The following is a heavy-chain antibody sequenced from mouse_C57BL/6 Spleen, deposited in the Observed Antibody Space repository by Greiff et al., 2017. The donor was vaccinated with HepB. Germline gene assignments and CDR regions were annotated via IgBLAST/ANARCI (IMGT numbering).Heavy chain of an antibody. CDR2: IRNKANGYTT. CDR3: ARLCNYGGLYYFDY. CDR1: GFTFTDYY. J-gene: IGHJ2*01. D-gene: IGHD2-1*01. Sequence: EVKLVESGGGLVQPGGSLSLSCAASGFTFTDYYMSWVRQPPGKALEWLGFIRNKANGYTTEYSASVKGRFTISRDNSQSILYLQMNALRAEDSATYYSARLCNYGGLYYFDYWGQGTTLTVSS. V-gene: IGHV7-3*01.